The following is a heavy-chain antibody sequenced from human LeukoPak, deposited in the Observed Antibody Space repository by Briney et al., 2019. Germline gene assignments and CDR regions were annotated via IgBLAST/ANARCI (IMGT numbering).Heavy chain of an antibody. Sequence: SETLSLTCAVYGGSFSGYYWSWIRQPPGKGLEWIGEINHSESTNYNPSLKSRVTISVDTSKNQFSLKLSSVTAADTAVYYCARVRRDGYNLIDYWGQGTLVTVSS. CDR2: INHSEST. CDR1: GGSFSGYY. V-gene: IGHV4-34*01. CDR3: ARVRRDGYNLIDY. J-gene: IGHJ4*02. D-gene: IGHD5-24*01.